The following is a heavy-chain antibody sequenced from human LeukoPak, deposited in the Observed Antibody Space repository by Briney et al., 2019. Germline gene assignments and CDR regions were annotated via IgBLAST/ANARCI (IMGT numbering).Heavy chain of an antibody. CDR1: GGSISSSYYY. Sequence: SETLSLTCTVSGGSISSSYYYWGWIRQPPGKGLEWIGSIYFSGSTYYNPSLKSRVTISVDTSKNQFSLKLSSVTAADTAVYYCARPSIERTPGYSGYDFNGPPLANDYWGQGTLVTVSS. D-gene: IGHD5-12*01. CDR2: IYFSGST. J-gene: IGHJ4*02. V-gene: IGHV4-39*01. CDR3: ARPSIERTPGYSGYDFNGPPLANDY.